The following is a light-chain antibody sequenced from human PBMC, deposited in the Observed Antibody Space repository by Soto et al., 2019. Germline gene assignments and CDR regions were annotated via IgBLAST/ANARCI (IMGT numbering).Light chain of an antibody. CDR3: SSSKRGGDV. CDR2: DVS. CDR1: SSDVGDRKF. J-gene: IGLJ2*01. Sequence: QSALTQPASVSLSPGQSTAISCTGTSSDVGDRKFVSWYQHHPGKAPRLIIFDVSNLPSWVSNRFSGSNSGNTASLTISGLQAEDEADYYCSSSKRGGDVFGGWTKLTV. V-gene: IGLV2-14*03.